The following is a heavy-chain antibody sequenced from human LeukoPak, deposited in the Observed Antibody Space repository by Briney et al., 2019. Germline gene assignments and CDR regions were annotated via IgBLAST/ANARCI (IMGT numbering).Heavy chain of an antibody. D-gene: IGHD5-24*01. CDR3: ARGKWLQLAYFDL. Sequence: PGGSLRLSCAASGFTFSNYGMHWVRQAPGKGLEWVAFIRYDESNKYYADSVKGRFTISRDNSKNTLYLQMNSLRAEDTAVYYCARGKWLQLAYFDLWGQGTLVTVSS. CDR2: IRYDESNK. J-gene: IGHJ4*02. V-gene: IGHV3-30*02. CDR1: GFTFSNYG.